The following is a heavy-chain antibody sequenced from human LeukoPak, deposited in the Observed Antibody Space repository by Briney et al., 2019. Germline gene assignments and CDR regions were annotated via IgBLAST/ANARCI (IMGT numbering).Heavy chain of an antibody. Sequence: GSSVKVSCKASGGTFSSYAISWVRQAPGQGLEWTGGIIPIFGTANYAQKFQGRVTITTDESTSTAYMELSSLRSEDTAVYYCARGKLSWDREGYFDYWGQGTLVTVSS. J-gene: IGHJ4*02. V-gene: IGHV1-69*05. CDR1: GGTFSSYA. D-gene: IGHD6-13*01. CDR3: ARGKLSWDREGYFDY. CDR2: IIPIFGTA.